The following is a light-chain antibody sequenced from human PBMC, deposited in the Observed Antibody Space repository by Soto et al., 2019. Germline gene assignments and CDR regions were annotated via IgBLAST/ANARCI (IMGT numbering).Light chain of an antibody. Sequence: DIQMTQSPSSLSASVGDRVTITCRASLGISNFLAWYQQRPGKVPKLLIYAASTLHSAVPSRFSGSGSGTDFTLTISSLQPEDVATYYCQKYDSAPFNCGPGTKGDIK. CDR2: AAS. CDR1: LGISNF. V-gene: IGKV1-27*01. CDR3: QKYDSAPFN. J-gene: IGKJ3*01.